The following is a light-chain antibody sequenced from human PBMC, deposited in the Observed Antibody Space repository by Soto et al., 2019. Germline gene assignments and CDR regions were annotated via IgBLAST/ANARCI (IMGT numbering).Light chain of an antibody. Sequence: DIQMTQSPSSLSASVGDRVTITCQASQDISNYLNWYQQKPGKAPKLLIYDASNLETGVPSRFSGSGSGTDFTFTISSRQPEEIATYYCQQYDNLPPFTFGPGNKVDI. CDR2: DAS. J-gene: IGKJ3*01. CDR1: QDISNY. V-gene: IGKV1-33*01. CDR3: QQYDNLPPFT.